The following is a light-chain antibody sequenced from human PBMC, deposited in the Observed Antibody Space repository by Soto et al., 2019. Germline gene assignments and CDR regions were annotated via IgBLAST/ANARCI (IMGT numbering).Light chain of an antibody. CDR3: PGWDDGRMGQVV. Sequence: QSVLTQPPSASGTPGQRVTISCSGSNSNIESNTVNWYQQLPGTAPKLLIYSNNQRPSGVPDRFSGSKSGTSASLAISGLQPDVEADNYCPGWDDGRMGQVVFGGGPQLTV. CDR2: SNN. J-gene: IGLJ2*01. V-gene: IGLV1-44*01. CDR1: NSNIESNT.